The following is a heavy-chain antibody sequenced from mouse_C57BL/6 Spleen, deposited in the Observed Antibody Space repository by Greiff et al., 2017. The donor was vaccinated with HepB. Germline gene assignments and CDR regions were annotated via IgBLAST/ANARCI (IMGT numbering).Heavy chain of an antibody. Sequence: QVQLQQSGAELVKPGASVKMSCKASGYTFTSYWITWVKQRPGQGLEWIGDIYPGSGSTNYNEKFKSKATLTVDTSSSTAYMQLSSLTSEDSAGYYCARQAYGSSYDYWGQGTTLTVSS. V-gene: IGHV1-55*01. CDR2: IYPGSGST. J-gene: IGHJ2*01. D-gene: IGHD1-1*01. CDR3: ARQAYGSSYDY. CDR1: GYTFTSYW.